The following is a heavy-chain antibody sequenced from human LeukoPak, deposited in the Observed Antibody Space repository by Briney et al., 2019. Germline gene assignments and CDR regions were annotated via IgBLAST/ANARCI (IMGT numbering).Heavy chain of an antibody. CDR1: GASISGGTYY. V-gene: IGHV4-39*01. J-gene: IGHJ4*02. CDR3: ARRGGSGRSFDY. Sequence: KASETLSLTCSVSGASISGGTYYWGWIRQPPGKGLEWIGSIYYTGSTYDNPSLKSRVTISVDTSNNQFSLKLSSVTAADTAVYYCARRGGSGRSFDYWGQGTLVTVSS. D-gene: IGHD1-26*01. CDR2: IYYTGST.